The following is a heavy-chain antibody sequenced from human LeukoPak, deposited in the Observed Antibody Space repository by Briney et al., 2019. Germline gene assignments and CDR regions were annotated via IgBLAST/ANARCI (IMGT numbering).Heavy chain of an antibody. CDR3: ARITIFGVVGGAFDI. CDR1: GFTFSNYG. J-gene: IGHJ3*02. D-gene: IGHD3-3*01. Sequence: PGGSLRLSCAASGFTFSNYGMHWVRQAPGKGLEWVAVISYDGSNKYYADSVKGRFTISRDNAKNSLCLQMNSLRAEDTAVYYCARITIFGVVGGAFDIWGQGTMVTVSS. CDR2: ISYDGSNK. V-gene: IGHV3-30*03.